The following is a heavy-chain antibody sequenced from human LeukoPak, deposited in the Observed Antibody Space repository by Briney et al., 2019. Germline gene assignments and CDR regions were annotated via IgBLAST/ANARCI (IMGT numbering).Heavy chain of an antibody. CDR3: ARAVMVAVAGGRFDY. Sequence: SETLSLTCTVSSGSISNGGYYWVWIRQPPGKGLEWIGSIYYSGTSYYNPSLTSRATISVDTSNNQFSLKLSSVTAADTAVYYCARAVMVAVAGGRFDYWGQGTLVTVSS. J-gene: IGHJ4*02. V-gene: IGHV4-39*07. D-gene: IGHD6-19*01. CDR1: SGSISNGGYY. CDR2: IYYSGTS.